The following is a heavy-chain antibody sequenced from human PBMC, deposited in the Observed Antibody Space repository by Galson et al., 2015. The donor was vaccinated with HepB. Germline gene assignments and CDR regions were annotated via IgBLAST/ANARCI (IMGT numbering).Heavy chain of an antibody. CDR3: AGGMVAAKAFDI. CDR2: IIPIFGTA. J-gene: IGHJ3*02. Sequence: SVKVSCKASGGTFSSYAISWVRQAPGQGLEWMGGIIPIFGTANYAQKFQGRVTITADESTSTAYMELSSLRSEDTAVYYCAGGMVAAKAFDIWGQGTMVTVSS. D-gene: IGHD2-15*01. CDR1: GGTFSSYA. V-gene: IGHV1-69*13.